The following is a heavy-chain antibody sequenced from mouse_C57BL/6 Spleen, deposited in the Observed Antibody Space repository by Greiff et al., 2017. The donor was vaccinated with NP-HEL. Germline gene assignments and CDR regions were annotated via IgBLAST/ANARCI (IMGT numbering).Heavy chain of an antibody. V-gene: IGHV1-53*01. Sequence: VQLQQPGTELVKPGASVKLSCKASGYTFTSYWMHWVKQRPGQGLEWIGNINPSNGGTNYNEKFKSKATLTVDKSSSTAYMQLSSLTSEDSAVYYCARLLLSGYYAMDYWGQGTSVTVSS. CDR3: ARLLLSGYYAMDY. CDR2: INPSNGGT. J-gene: IGHJ4*01. CDR1: GYTFTSYW. D-gene: IGHD2-1*01.